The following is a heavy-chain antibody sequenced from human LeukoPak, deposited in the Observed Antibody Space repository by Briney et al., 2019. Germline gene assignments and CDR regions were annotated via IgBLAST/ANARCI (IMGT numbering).Heavy chain of an antibody. CDR2: INPNSGAT. Sequence: ATVKVSCKASGYTFTGYYMHWVRQAPGQGLEWMGWINPNSGATNYAQKFQGRVTMTRDTSISTAYMELSRLRSDDTAVYYCARVMIPGFRVRSGGFDPWGQGTLVTVSS. V-gene: IGHV1-2*02. CDR1: GYTFTGYY. J-gene: IGHJ5*02. CDR3: ARVMIPGFRVRSGGFDP. D-gene: IGHD3-16*01.